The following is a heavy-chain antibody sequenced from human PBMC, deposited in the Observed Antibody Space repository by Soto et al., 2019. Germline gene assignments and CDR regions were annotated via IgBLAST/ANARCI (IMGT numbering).Heavy chain of an antibody. Sequence: QVQLQESGPGLVKPSETLSLTCTVSGDSIGSYYWSWIRQPPGKGLEWIGYIYDSGSNHYNPSLENRVTIAEDMSKHQFSLKLSSVTAADTAVYYSARSFPDGCCGGACYQDYWGQGSLVTVSS. CDR2: IYDSGSN. CDR3: ARSFPDGCCGGACYQDY. J-gene: IGHJ4*02. V-gene: IGHV4-59*01. CDR1: GDSIGSYY. D-gene: IGHD2-21*02.